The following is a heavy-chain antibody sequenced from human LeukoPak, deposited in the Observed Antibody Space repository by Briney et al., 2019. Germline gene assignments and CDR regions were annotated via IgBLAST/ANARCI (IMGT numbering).Heavy chain of an antibody. D-gene: IGHD6-19*01. J-gene: IGHJ3*02. CDR1: GYTFTDYY. CDR2: INPNSGGT. CDR3: ARVESSGWPDDAFDI. Sequence: GASVKVSCKASGYTFTDYYIHWVRQAPGQGLEWMGWINPNSGGTNYAQKFQGRVTMTRDTSISTAYTELSRLRSDDTAVYYCARVESSGWPDDAFDIWGQGTMVTVSS. V-gene: IGHV1-2*02.